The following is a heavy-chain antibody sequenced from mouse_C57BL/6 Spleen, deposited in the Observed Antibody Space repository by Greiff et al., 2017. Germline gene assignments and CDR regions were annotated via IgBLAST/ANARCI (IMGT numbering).Heavy chain of an antibody. Sequence: QVQLKQPGAELVKPGASVKLSCKASGYTFTSYWMRWVKQRPGQGLEWIGMIHPNSGSTNYNEKFKSKATLTVDKSSSTAYMQLSSLTSEDSAVYYCARQGLRRGYYAMDYWGQGTSVTVSS. CDR1: GYTFTSYW. CDR2: IHPNSGST. D-gene: IGHD2-4*01. V-gene: IGHV1-64*01. J-gene: IGHJ4*01. CDR3: ARQGLRRGYYAMDY.